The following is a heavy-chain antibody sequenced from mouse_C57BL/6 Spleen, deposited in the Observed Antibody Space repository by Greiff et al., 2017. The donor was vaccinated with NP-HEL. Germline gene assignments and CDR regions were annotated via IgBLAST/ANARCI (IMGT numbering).Heavy chain of an antibody. CDR3: ARNMITTVVADWYFDV. Sequence: VKLVESGPGLVAPSQSLSITCTVSGFSLTSYAISWVRQPPGKGLAWLGVIWTGGGTNYTSALKSRLSISKDNSKSQVFLKMNSLQTDDTARYYCARNMITTVVADWYFDVWGTGTTVTVSS. V-gene: IGHV2-9-1*01. D-gene: IGHD1-1*01. J-gene: IGHJ1*03. CDR1: GFSLTSYA. CDR2: IWTGGGT.